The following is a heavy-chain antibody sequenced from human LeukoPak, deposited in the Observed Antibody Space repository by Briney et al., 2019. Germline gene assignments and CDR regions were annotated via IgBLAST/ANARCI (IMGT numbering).Heavy chain of an antibody. V-gene: IGHV3-23*01. J-gene: IGHJ4*02. Sequence: GGSLRLSCEASGFTLSTYAVSWVRQAPGKGLEWVSAISGSVGTTYYADSVKGRFTISRDISKNTLFLQMNSLRAEDTALYYCALVSLYSSSWYGDYWGQGTLVTVSS. D-gene: IGHD6-13*01. CDR1: GFTLSTYA. CDR2: ISGSVGTT. CDR3: ALVSLYSSSWYGDY.